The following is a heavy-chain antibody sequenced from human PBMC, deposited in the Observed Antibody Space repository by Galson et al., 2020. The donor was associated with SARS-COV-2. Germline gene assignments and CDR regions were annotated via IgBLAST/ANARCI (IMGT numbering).Heavy chain of an antibody. V-gene: IGHV4-39*01. D-gene: IGHD6-19*01. CDR2: IYYSGST. Sequence: SETLSLTCTVSGGSISSSSYYWGWIRQPPGKGLEWIGSIYYSGSTYYNPSLKSRVTISVDTSKNQFSLKLSSVTAADTAVYYCASALIAVAGQGFVYWGQGTLVTVSS. CDR1: GGSISSSSYY. CDR3: ASALIAVAGQGFVY. J-gene: IGHJ4*02.